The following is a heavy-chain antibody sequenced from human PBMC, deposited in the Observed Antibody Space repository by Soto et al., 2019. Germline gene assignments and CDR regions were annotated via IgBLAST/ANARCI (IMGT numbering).Heavy chain of an antibody. Sequence: PSETLSLTCTVSGGSISSTGYYWGWIRQPPGKGLEWIGSIYYSGSTSYSPSLKSRVAISLDTSKNQFSLSLSSVTAADTAVYYGERGRGYSYGLDPWGQGTLVTVSS. J-gene: IGHJ5*02. D-gene: IGHD5-18*01. CDR1: GGSISSTGYY. V-gene: IGHV4-39*07. CDR2: IYYSGST. CDR3: ERGRGYSYGLDP.